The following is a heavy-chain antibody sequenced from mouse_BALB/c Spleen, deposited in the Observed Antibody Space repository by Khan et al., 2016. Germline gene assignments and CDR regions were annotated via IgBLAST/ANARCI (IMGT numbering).Heavy chain of an antibody. V-gene: IGHV1-62-2*01. Sequence: QVQLVQSGAGLEKPGASVKLSCKASGYIFNEYTIHWVKQSPGKGLEWIGWFYPESGSIKYDEKFKGKATFSADTSSSTVYMELSRLTSEDSASYFYARHNGNPYYAVDY. J-gene: IGHJ4*01. CDR2: FYPESGSI. CDR3: ARHNGNPYYAVDY. D-gene: IGHD2-1*01. CDR1: GYIFNEYT.